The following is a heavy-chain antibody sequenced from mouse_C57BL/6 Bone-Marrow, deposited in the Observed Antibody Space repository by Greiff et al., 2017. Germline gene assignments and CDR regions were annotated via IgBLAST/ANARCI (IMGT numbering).Heavy chain of an antibody. CDR3: TRDLYDSYYKGFDY. D-gene: IGHD2-3*01. V-gene: IGHV5-9-1*02. J-gene: IGHJ2*01. CDR1: GFTFSSYA. Sequence: EVQLVESGEGLVKPGGSLKLSCAASGFTFSSYAMSWVRQTPEKRLEWVAYISSGGDYIYYADTVKGRFTISRDNARNTLYLQMSSLKSEDTAMYYCTRDLYDSYYKGFDYWGQGTTLTVSS. CDR2: ISSGGDYI.